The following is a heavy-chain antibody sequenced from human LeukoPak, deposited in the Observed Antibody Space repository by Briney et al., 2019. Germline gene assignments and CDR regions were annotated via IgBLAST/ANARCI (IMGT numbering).Heavy chain of an antibody. CDR1: GFTFSSYA. V-gene: IGHV3-64D*09. CDR3: VKCVSPVGYSSGYYYDH. Sequence: GGSLRLFCSASGFTFSSYAMHWVRQAPGKGLEYVSAVSTSGGSTYYADSVKGRFTICRDNAKNTLYLQMSSLRPEDTAVYYCVKCVSPVGYSSGYYYDHWGQGTLVTVSS. CDR2: VSTSGGST. D-gene: IGHD3-22*01. J-gene: IGHJ4*02.